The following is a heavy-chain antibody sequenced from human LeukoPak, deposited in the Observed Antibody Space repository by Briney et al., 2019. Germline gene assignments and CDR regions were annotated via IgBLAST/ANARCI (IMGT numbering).Heavy chain of an antibody. D-gene: IGHD6-19*01. J-gene: IGHJ4*02. Sequence: EASVKVSCKASGGTFSIYAIGWVRQAPGQGLEWMGRIIPILGIANYAQKFQGRVTITADKSTSTAYMELSSLRSEDTAVYYCARDVIAVAGTYYFDYWGQGTLVTVSS. V-gene: IGHV1-69*04. CDR3: ARDVIAVAGTYYFDY. CDR2: IIPILGIA. CDR1: GGTFSIYA.